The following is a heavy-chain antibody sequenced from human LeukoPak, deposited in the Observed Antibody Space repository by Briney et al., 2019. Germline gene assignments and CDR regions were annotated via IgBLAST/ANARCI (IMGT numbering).Heavy chain of an antibody. V-gene: IGHV1-2*02. D-gene: IGHD3-3*01. Sequence: ASVKVSCKASGYTFTGYYMHWVRQAPGQGLEWMGWMNPNSGGTNYAQKFQGRVTMTRDTSISTAYMELSRLRSDDTAVYYCARVFTTIFGVVIMDTDAFDIWGQGTMVTVSS. CDR3: ARVFTTIFGVVIMDTDAFDI. CDR1: GYTFTGYY. J-gene: IGHJ3*02. CDR2: MNPNSGGT.